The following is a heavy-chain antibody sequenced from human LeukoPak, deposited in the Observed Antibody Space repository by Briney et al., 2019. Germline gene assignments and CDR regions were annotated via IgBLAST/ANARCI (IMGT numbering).Heavy chain of an antibody. D-gene: IGHD3-22*01. CDR3: ATTPNFGSGYPRYFFDY. J-gene: IGHJ4*02. CDR1: GGSMSNIYY. Sequence: SETLSLTCNVSGGSMSNIYYWGWIRQPPGKGLEWIGNIFYSGITYYNPSLRSRVTIAIDTSKSQFSLKLTSVTAADTAVYFCATTPNFGSGYPRYFFDYWGQGILVTVSS. V-gene: IGHV4-39*07. CDR2: IFYSGIT.